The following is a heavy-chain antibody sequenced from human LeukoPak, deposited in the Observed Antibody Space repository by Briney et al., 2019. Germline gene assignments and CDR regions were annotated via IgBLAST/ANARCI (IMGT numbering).Heavy chain of an antibody. CDR1: GGTFSSYA. CDR2: IIPIFGTA. J-gene: IGHJ4*02. V-gene: IGHV1-69*05. Sequence: SVKVSCKASGGTFSSYAISWVRQAPGQGLEWMGGIIPIFGTANYAQKFQGRVTITTDESTSTAYMELSSLRSEDTAVYYCARPTDGGYPAPLEDWGQGTLVTVSS. D-gene: IGHD5-12*01. CDR3: ARPTDGGYPAPLED.